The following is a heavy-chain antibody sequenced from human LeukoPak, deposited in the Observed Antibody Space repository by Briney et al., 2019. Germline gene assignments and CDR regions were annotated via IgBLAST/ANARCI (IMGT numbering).Heavy chain of an antibody. Sequence: PSETLSLTCTVSGASISNGGSFYWTWIRQHPGKGLEWIGYIYYSGSTYYNPSLKSRVTISVDRSKNQFSLKLSSVTAADTAVYYCARRTAADGAQDYWGQGTLVTVSS. CDR3: ARRTAADGAQDY. CDR1: GASISNGGSFY. CDR2: IYYSGST. D-gene: IGHD6-13*01. V-gene: IGHV4-31*03. J-gene: IGHJ4*02.